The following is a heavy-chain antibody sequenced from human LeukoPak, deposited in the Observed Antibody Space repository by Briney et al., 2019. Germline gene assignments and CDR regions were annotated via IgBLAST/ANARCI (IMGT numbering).Heavy chain of an antibody. CDR3: ARRGRPYGSGSYLKL. CDR2: INHSGST. V-gene: IGHV4-34*01. J-gene: IGHJ4*02. Sequence: PSETLSLTCTVSGGSISGYYWSWIRQPPGKGLEWIGEINHSGSTNYNPSLKSRVTISVDTSKNQFSLKLSSVTAADTAVYYCARRGRPYGSGSYLKLWGQGTLVTVSS. CDR1: GGSISGYY. D-gene: IGHD3-10*01.